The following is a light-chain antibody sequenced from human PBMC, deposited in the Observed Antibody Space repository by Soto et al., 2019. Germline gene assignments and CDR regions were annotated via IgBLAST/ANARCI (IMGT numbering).Light chain of an antibody. CDR3: ASWDNSLSCWV. CDR1: YSNIGRNF. J-gene: IGLJ3*02. V-gene: IGLV1-47*01. CDR2: RNN. Sequence: QSVVTQSPSASGTPGQTVTISCFGDYSNIGRNFVVWFQHLPGTAPKLLIHRNNERPSGVPDRFSGSKSGTSASLAISGLQLEDEADYYCASWDNSLSCWVFGEGTKLTVL.